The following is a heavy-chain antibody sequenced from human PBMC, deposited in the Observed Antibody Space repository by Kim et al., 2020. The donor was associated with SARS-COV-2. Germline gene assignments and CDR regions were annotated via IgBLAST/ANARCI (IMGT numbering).Heavy chain of an antibody. J-gene: IGHJ6*02. CDR1: GYTFTGYY. CDR3: ARYRLNVYGMDV. CDR2: INPNSGGT. V-gene: IGHV1-2*06. D-gene: IGHD2-8*01. Sequence: ASVKVSCKASGYTFTGYYMHWVRQAPGQGLEWMGRINPNSGGTNYAQKFQGRVTMTRDTSISTAYMELSRLRSDDTAVYYCARYRLNVYGMDVWGQGTTVTVSS.